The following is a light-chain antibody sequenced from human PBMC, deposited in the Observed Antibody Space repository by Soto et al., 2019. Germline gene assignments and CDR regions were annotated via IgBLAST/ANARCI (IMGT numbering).Light chain of an antibody. CDR2: DIA. Sequence: DIQMTQSPSSLSASVGARVTITCPASQSISRSLNWFQQKPGKAPKLLIYDIASLQTGVPSRFSGSGSGTDFTLTSSSLQPEEFATDYGQQSNSTPLTVGGGTRVGIK. V-gene: IGKV1-39*01. CDR1: QSISRS. CDR3: QQSNSTPLT. J-gene: IGKJ4*02.